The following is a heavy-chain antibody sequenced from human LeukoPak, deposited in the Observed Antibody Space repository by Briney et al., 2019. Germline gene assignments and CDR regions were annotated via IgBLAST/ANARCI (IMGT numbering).Heavy chain of an antibody. Sequence: PGGSLRLSCAASGFTFSRYQMSWGRQAPGKGLEWVAKVKQDGNEKYYVDSVEGRFTISRDNAKSSLYLELNTLRVEDTAVYYCVRGWGGTEAAGDLWGQGTLVTVSS. V-gene: IGHV3-7*01. CDR3: VRGWGGTEAAGDL. D-gene: IGHD6-13*01. CDR2: VKQDGNEK. CDR1: GFTFSRYQ. J-gene: IGHJ5*02.